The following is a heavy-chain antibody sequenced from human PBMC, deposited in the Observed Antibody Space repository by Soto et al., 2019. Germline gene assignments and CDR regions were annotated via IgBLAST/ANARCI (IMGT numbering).Heavy chain of an antibody. CDR3: ARDPYYYDSSGYFSGNFNH. J-gene: IGHJ1*01. V-gene: IGHV1-3*01. Sequence: ASVQVSCKASGYTFSSYALHWVRQAPGQRLEWMGWINGGNDQTKDSQKFQGRVTFTRDTSASTAYWDLSSLRSEDTAVYYCARDPYYYDSSGYFSGNFNHWGQGTQVRVAS. D-gene: IGHD3-22*01. CDR2: INGGNDQT. CDR1: GYTFSSYA.